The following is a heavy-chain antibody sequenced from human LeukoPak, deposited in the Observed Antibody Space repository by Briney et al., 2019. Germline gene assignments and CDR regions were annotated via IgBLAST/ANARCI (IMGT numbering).Heavy chain of an antibody. J-gene: IGHJ4*02. CDR3: AKGALLWFGELLYFDY. Sequence: GGSLRLSCAASGFTFSSYGMHWVRQAPGKGLEWVAVIWYDGSNKYYADSVKGRFTISRDNSKNTLYLQMNSLRAEDTAVYYCAKGALLWFGELLYFDYWGQGALVTVSS. CDR1: GFTFSSYG. V-gene: IGHV3-33*06. D-gene: IGHD3-10*01. CDR2: IWYDGSNK.